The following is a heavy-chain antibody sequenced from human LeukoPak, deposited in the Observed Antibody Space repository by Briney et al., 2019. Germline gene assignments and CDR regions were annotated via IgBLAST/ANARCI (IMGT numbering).Heavy chain of an antibody. Sequence: SETLSLTCAVYGGSFSGYYWSWIRQPPGKGLEWIGEINHSGSTNYNPSLKSRVTISVDMSKNQFSLKLSSVTAADTAVYYCARVLYCSGGSCTPYYYYYMDVWGKGTTVTVSS. CDR1: GGSFSGYY. CDR3: ARVLYCSGGSCTPYYYYYMDV. V-gene: IGHV4-34*01. D-gene: IGHD2-15*01. J-gene: IGHJ6*03. CDR2: INHSGST.